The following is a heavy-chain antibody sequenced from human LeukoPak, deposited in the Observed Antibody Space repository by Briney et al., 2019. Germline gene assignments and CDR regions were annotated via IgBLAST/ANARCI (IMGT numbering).Heavy chain of an antibody. Sequence: SQTLSLTCAVSGGSISSGGYSWSWIRQPPGKGLEWIGYIYHSGSTYYNPSLTSRVTISVDRSKNQFSLKLSSVIAADTAVYYCARGGDYDSSGYHDAFDIWGQGTMVTVSS. J-gene: IGHJ3*02. CDR2: IYHSGST. V-gene: IGHV4-30-2*01. CDR3: ARGGDYDSSGYHDAFDI. CDR1: GGSISSGGYS. D-gene: IGHD3-22*01.